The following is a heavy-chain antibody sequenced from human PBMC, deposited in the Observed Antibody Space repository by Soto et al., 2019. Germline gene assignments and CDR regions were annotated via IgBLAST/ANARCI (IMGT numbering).Heavy chain of an antibody. J-gene: IGHJ3*02. D-gene: IGHD1-1*01. V-gene: IGHV3-33*01. CDR1: GFTFSSYG. CDR2: IWYDGSNK. Sequence: QVQLVESGGGVVQPGRSLRLSRAASGFTFSSYGMHWVRQAPGKGLEWVAVIWYDGSNKYYADSVKGRFTISRDNSKNTLYLQMNSLRAEDTAVYYCAREVRRWNDAPADAFDIWGQGTMVTVSS. CDR3: AREVRRWNDAPADAFDI.